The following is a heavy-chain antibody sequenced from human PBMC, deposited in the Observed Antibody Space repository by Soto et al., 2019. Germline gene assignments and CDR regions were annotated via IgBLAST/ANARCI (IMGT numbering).Heavy chain of an antibody. CDR2: FIPIFGTT. D-gene: IGHD3-10*02. CDR1: GGTFNRQA. J-gene: IGHJ5*02. CDR3: AMVDSSMFEGGEWFDP. V-gene: IGHV1-69*12. Sequence: QVVQSGAEVKKPGSSVKVSCKASGGTFNRQAFSWVRQAPGQGLEWMGGFIPIFGTTDYSQKFQGRVTITADEATSTAYMEMSSLTSGDTAVYYCAMVDSSMFEGGEWFDPWGQGTLVTVSS.